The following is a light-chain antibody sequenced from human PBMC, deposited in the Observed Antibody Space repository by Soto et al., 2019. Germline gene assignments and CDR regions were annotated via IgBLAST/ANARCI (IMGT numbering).Light chain of an antibody. CDR1: QSISNY. J-gene: IGKJ1*01. CDR3: QQSYSTLWT. CDR2: AAS. V-gene: IGKV1-39*01. Sequence: DIQMTQSPSSLSASVGDRVTITCRASQSISNYLNWYQQKPGKAPKLLIYAASSLQSGVPSRFSGSGSGTDFTLTISSLQPEDFATYYCQQSYSTLWTFGQGNKVAIK.